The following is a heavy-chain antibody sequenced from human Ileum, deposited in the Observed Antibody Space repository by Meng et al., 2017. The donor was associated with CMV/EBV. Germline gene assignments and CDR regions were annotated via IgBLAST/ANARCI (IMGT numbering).Heavy chain of an antibody. CDR3: VRSLYYSSYYFDY. J-gene: IGHJ4*02. CDR2: IYWDEDK. CDR1: GFSFSTRGVG. D-gene: IGHD3-16*01. Sequence: QNTSTNSAPTRVKPTKTLTLTCTFSGFSFSTRGVGVGWIRQPPGKALEWLALIYWDEDKGYSPSLKRRLTITKDTSKNQVVLTMTNVDPVDTATYFCVRSLYYSSYYFDYWGQGTLVTVSS. V-gene: IGHV2-5*02.